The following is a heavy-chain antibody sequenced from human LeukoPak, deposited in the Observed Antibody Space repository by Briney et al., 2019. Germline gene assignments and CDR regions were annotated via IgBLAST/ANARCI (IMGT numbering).Heavy chain of an antibody. CDR1: GGSFSGYY. Sequence: SETLSLTCSVYGGSFSGYYWSWIRQPPGKGLEWIGEINHSGSTNYNPSLKSRVTISVDTSKNQFSPKLSSVTAADTAVYYCARAMPDCSSTSCYSVWGQGTLVTVSS. D-gene: IGHD2-2*01. CDR2: INHSGST. CDR3: ARAMPDCSSTSCYSV. J-gene: IGHJ4*02. V-gene: IGHV4-34*01.